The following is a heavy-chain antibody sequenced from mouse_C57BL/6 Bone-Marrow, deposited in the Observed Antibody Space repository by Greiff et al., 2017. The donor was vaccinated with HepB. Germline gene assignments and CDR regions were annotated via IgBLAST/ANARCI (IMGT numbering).Heavy chain of an antibody. V-gene: IGHV1-64*01. J-gene: IGHJ3*01. Sequence: VQLQQSGAELVKPGASVKLSCKASGYTFTSYWMHWVKQRPGQGLEWIGMIHPNSGSTNYNEKFKSKATLTVDKSSSTAYMQLSSLTSEDSAVYYCARSRGYAWFAYWGQGTLVTVSA. CDR2: IHPNSGST. CDR3: ARSRGYAWFAY. CDR1: GYTFTSYW. D-gene: IGHD2-2*01.